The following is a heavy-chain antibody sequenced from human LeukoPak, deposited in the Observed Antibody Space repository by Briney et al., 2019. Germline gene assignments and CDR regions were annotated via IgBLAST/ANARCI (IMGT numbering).Heavy chain of an antibody. CDR2: ISGYNGNT. J-gene: IGHJ4*02. CDR3: ARDILTGYYSDY. CDR1: GYTFTSYG. D-gene: IGHD3-9*01. Sequence: ASVKVSCKASGYTFTSYGISWVRQAPGQGLEWMGWISGYNGNTEYIQKLQGRVTVTTDTSTNTAYMELKSLRSDDTAMYYCARDILTGYYSDYWGQGTLVTVSS. V-gene: IGHV1-18*01.